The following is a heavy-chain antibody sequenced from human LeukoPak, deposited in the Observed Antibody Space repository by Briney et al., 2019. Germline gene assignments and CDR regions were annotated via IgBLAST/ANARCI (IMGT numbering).Heavy chain of an antibody. CDR3: ARVRGDNGIVGATTADY. CDR2: IRNSGST. V-gene: IGHV4-31*03. D-gene: IGHD1-26*01. J-gene: IGHJ4*02. Sequence: SETLSLTCTVSGGSISSGGYYWSWIRQHPGKGLEWIGYIRNSGSTYYNPSLKSRLTISVDTSKNQFSLRLRSVTAADTAVYYCARVRGDNGIVGATTADYWGQGTLVTVSS. CDR1: GGSISSGGYY.